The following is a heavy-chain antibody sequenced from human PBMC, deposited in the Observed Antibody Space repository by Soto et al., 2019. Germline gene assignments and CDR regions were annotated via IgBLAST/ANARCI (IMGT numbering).Heavy chain of an antibody. CDR1: GYTFTNYG. D-gene: IGHD5-18*01. V-gene: IGHV1-18*04. CDR3: ARTYSYGSYWYFDY. Sequence: ASVKVSCKASGYTFTNYGVSWVRQAPGQGLEWMGWITVYNSNTHYAQNLQGRVTMTTDTSTSTAHVEMWSLGSDDTAVYYCARTYSYGSYWYFDYWGQGALVTVSS. J-gene: IGHJ4*02. CDR2: ITVYNSNT.